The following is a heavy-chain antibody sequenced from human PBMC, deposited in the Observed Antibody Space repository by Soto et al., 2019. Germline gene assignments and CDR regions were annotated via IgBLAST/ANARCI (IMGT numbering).Heavy chain of an antibody. V-gene: IGHV3-23*01. Sequence: GGSLRLSCAASGFTFSSYAMSWVRQAPGKGLEWVSAISGSGGSTYYADSVKGRFTISRDNSKNTLYLQMNSLRAEDTAVYYCAKTGCGGDCYSPSSWFDPWGQGTLVTVSS. CDR1: GFTFSSYA. CDR2: ISGSGGST. J-gene: IGHJ5*02. CDR3: AKTGCGGDCYSPSSWFDP. D-gene: IGHD2-21*02.